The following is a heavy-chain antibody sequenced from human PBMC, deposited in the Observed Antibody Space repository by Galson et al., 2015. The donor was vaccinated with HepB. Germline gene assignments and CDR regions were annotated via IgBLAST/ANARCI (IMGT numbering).Heavy chain of an antibody. D-gene: IGHD3-10*01. Sequence: PLRLSCAASGFSFSTYGMHWVRQAPGKGLEWVAVIWYDGNNKDYADSVKGRFTISRGNSKNTLYLQMNSLRVEDTALYYCAKVFIGSGSHYDDGFDVWGQGTMVIVSP. CDR1: GFSFSTYG. J-gene: IGHJ3*01. CDR2: IWYDGNNK. V-gene: IGHV3-33*06. CDR3: AKVFIGSGSHYDDGFDV.